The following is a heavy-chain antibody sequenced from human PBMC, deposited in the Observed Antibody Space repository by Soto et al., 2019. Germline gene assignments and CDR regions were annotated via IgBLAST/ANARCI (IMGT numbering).Heavy chain of an antibody. Sequence: GASVKLTCKDRGYTMTSDGLSRVRHETRQGLEWLGGINPNSGGTNYAQKLQGRVTMTRDTSISTAYMELSRLRSDDTAVYYCARDLAAAGIDAFDIWGQGTMVTVSS. D-gene: IGHD6-13*01. CDR1: GYTMTSDG. V-gene: IGHV1-2*02. CDR2: INPNSGGT. J-gene: IGHJ3*02. CDR3: ARDLAAAGIDAFDI.